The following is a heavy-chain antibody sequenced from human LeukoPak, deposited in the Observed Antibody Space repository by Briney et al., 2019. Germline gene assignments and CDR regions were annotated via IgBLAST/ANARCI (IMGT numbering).Heavy chain of an antibody. D-gene: IGHD6-13*01. CDR2: INHSGST. J-gene: IGHJ5*02. V-gene: IGHV4-34*01. Sequence: PSETLSLTCAVYGGSFSGYYWSWIRQPPGEGLEWIGEINHSGSTNYNPSLKSRVTISVDTSENQFSLKLSSVTAADTAVYYCARRWTPEAAGLLGNWFDPWGQGTLVTVSS. CDR3: ARRWTPEAAGLLGNWFDP. CDR1: GGSFSGYY.